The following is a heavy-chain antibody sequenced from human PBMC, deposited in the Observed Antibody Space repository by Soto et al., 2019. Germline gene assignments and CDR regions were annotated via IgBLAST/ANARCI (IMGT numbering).Heavy chain of an antibody. CDR2: IQYGGTT. D-gene: IGHD6-19*01. Sequence: QLQLQESGPGLVKASETLSLTCTVSCGSITRNNHFWGWIRQSPGKGLEWIGSIQYGGTTNYNPSLKSRVIMSAETSKNQFSLMMNSVTAADTAVYYCARLGSSGWYQGSYFDYWGQGTLVTVSS. J-gene: IGHJ4*02. CDR3: ARLGSSGWYQGSYFDY. V-gene: IGHV4-39*01. CDR1: CGSITRNNHF.